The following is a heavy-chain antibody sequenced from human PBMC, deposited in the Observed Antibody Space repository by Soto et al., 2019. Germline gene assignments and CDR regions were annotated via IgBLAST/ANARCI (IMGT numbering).Heavy chain of an antibody. CDR2: VKSKTDGGTI. Sequence: VQLVESGGGLVKPGGSLRLSRAASGFTFSKAWMTWVRQAPGKGLEWVGRVKSKTDGGTIDYAAPVKDRFTISRDDSKNTLYLQMNSLKTEDTAVYYCIGTCIGSSMRFDYWGQGTLVTVSS. CDR3: IGTCIGSSMRFDY. D-gene: IGHD6-6*01. CDR1: GFTFSKAW. V-gene: IGHV3-15*01. J-gene: IGHJ4*02.